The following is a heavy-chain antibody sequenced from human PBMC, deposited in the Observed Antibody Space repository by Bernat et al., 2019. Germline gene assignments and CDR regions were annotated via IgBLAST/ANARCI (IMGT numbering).Heavy chain of an antibody. D-gene: IGHD3-10*01. CDR3: ASLRRRANYDDSGSYYIPLDY. Sequence: QVQLVESGGGVVQPGRSLRLSCAASGFTFSSYGMHWVRQAPGKGLEWVAVISYDGSNKYYADSVKGRFTISRDNSKNTLYLQMNSLRAEDTAVYYCASLRRRANYDDSGSYYIPLDYWGQGTLVTVSS. V-gene: IGHV3-30*03. J-gene: IGHJ4*02. CDR1: GFTFSSYG. CDR2: ISYDGSNK.